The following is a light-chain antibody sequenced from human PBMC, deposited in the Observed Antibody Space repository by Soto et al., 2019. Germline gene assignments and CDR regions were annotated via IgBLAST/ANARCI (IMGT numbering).Light chain of an antibody. J-gene: IGKJ2*01. CDR2: GAS. Sequence: EIVLTQSPGTLSLSPGEGATLSCGASQSVVSSYLAWYQQKPGQAPRLLIYGASNRATGIPDRFSGGGSGTDFTLTIRRLEPEDFAVYYCQQYGSSSYTFGQGTKLEIK. CDR3: QQYGSSSYT. V-gene: IGKV3-20*01. CDR1: QSVVSSY.